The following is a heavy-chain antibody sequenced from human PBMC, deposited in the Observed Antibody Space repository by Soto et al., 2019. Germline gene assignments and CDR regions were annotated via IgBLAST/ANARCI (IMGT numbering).Heavy chain of an antibody. V-gene: IGHV1-18*01. CDR1: GYTFTSFG. J-gene: IGHJ5*02. Sequence: QVQLVQSGPEVKKPGASVRVSCKASGYTFTSFGIGWVRQGPGRGLEWMGWISGYNGETIYAQKFQGRVTLTSETSTNTAYMELRSLTSADAAVYYCARDLVPWGQGTLVTVSS. D-gene: IGHD3-16*02. CDR3: ARDLVP. CDR2: ISGYNGET.